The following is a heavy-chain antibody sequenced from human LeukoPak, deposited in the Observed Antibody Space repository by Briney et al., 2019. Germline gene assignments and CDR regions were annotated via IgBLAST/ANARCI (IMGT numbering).Heavy chain of an antibody. J-gene: IGHJ4*02. CDR2: ISGSGGST. D-gene: IGHD2-2*01. CDR1: GFTFSSYS. Sequence: GGSLRLSCAASGFTFSSYSMNWVRQAPGKGLEWVSAISGSGGSTYYADSVKGRFTISRDNSKNTLYLQMNSLRAEDTAVYYCAKTSPDAGIRPVSDPFDYWGQGTLVIVSS. V-gene: IGHV3-23*01. CDR3: AKTSPDAGIRPVSDPFDY.